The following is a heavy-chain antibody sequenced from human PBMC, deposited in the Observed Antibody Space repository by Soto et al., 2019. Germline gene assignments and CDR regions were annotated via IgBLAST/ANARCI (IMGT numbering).Heavy chain of an antibody. CDR3: ARDHLGYSKYYYSGMDV. V-gene: IGHV1-46*01. D-gene: IGHD6-13*01. J-gene: IGHJ6*02. CDR2: INPSGGST. Sequence: QVQLVQSGAEVKKPGASVKVSCKASGYTFTSYYMHWVRQAPGQGLEWMGIINPSGGSTSYAQKFQCRVTMTRDTSTSTVSMELSSLRSEDTALYYCARDHLGYSKYYYSGMDVWGQGTTVTVSS. CDR1: GYTFTSYY.